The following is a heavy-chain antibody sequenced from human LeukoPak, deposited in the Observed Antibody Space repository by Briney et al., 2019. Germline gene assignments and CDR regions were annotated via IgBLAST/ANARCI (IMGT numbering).Heavy chain of an antibody. CDR3: VRRGVATTGPHLYYGMDV. J-gene: IGHJ6*02. V-gene: IGHV5-51*01. D-gene: IGHD1-1*01. Sequence: GESLKISCKGSGYGFTSDWIAWVRQMPGKGLEWMGIIYPDDSGTRYSPSFQGQVTISADRSISTAYLQWSSLKASDTAMYYCVRRGVATTGPHLYYGMDVWGQGTTVTVSS. CDR1: GYGFTSDW. CDR2: IYPDDSGT.